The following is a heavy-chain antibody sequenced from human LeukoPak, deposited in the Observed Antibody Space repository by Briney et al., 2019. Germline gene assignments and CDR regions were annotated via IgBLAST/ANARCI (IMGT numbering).Heavy chain of an antibody. CDR1: GXSISNYY. D-gene: IGHD1-1*01. Sequence: SETLSLTCTLSGXSISNYYWNWIRQPPGKGLDWIGYIYYSGSTKYNPSLKSRVTISVDTSKNQFSLGLSSVTAADTAVYYCARGGFLDPFDPWGQGTLVTVSS. CDR2: IYYSGST. CDR3: ARGGFLDPFDP. V-gene: IGHV4-59*01. J-gene: IGHJ5*02.